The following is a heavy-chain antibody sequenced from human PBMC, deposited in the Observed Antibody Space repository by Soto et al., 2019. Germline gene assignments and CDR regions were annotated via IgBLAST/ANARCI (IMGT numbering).Heavy chain of an antibody. CDR2: ISYDGSNK. D-gene: IGHD3-22*01. CDR3: AKPPYDSSGYYYDY. CDR1: GFTFSSYG. J-gene: IGHJ4*02. V-gene: IGHV3-30*18. Sequence: HPGGSLRLSCAASGFTFSSYGMHWVRQAPGKGLEWVAVISYDGSNKYYADSVKGRFTISRDNSKNTLYLQMNSLRAEDTAVYYCAKPPYDSSGYYYDYWGQGTLVTVSS.